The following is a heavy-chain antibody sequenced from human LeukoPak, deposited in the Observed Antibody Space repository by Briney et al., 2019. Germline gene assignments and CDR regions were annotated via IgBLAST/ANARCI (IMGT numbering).Heavy chain of an antibody. CDR1: RYTLTELS. CDR3: ATVGDIVVVPAAPYYYGMDV. CDR2: FDPEDGET. Sequence: ASVKVSCKVSRYTLTELSMHWVRQAPGKGLEWMGGFDPEDGETIYAQKFQGRVTMTEDTSTDTAYMELSSLRSEDTAVYYCATVGDIVVVPAAPYYYGMDVWGQGTTVTVSS. V-gene: IGHV1-24*01. D-gene: IGHD2-2*01. J-gene: IGHJ6*02.